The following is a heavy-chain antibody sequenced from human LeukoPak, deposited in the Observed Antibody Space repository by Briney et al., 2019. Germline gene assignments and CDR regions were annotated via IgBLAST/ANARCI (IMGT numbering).Heavy chain of an antibody. CDR2: INPNSGGT. V-gene: IGHV1-2*02. CDR3: ARGLPRIVVVPAAVLGNWFDP. CDR1: GYTFTGYY. Sequence: ASVKVSCKASGYTFTGYYMHWVRQAPGQGIEWMGWINPNSGGTNYAQKFQGRVTMTRDTSISTAYMELSRLRSDDTAVYYCARGLPRIVVVPAAVLGNWFDPWGQGTLVTVSS. D-gene: IGHD2-2*01. J-gene: IGHJ5*02.